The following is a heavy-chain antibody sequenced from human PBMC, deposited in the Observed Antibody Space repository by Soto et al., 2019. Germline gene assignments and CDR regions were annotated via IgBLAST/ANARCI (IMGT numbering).Heavy chain of an antibody. Sequence: GSLRLSCAASGFTFSSYWMSWVRQAPGKGLEWVANIKQDGSEKYYVDSVEGRFTISRDNAKNSLYLQMNSLRAEDTAVYYCARDSFSSLHYYGMDVWGQGTTVTVS. CDR3: ARDSFSSLHYYGMDV. CDR2: IKQDGSEK. V-gene: IGHV3-7*03. CDR1: GFTFSSYW. J-gene: IGHJ6*02.